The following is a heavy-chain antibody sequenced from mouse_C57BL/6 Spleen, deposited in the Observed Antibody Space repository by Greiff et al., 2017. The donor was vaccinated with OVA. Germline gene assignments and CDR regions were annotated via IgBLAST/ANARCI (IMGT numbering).Heavy chain of an antibody. CDR2: ISYDGSN. CDR3: ARGEYYGSSYWFAY. CDR1: GYSITSGYY. Sequence: EVKLQESGPGLVKPSQSLSLTCSVTGYSITSGYYWNWIRQFPGNKLEWMGYISYDGSNNYNPSLKNRISITRDTSKNQFFLKLNSVTTEDTATYYCARGEYYGSSYWFAYWGQGTLVTVSA. V-gene: IGHV3-6*01. D-gene: IGHD1-1*01. J-gene: IGHJ3*01.